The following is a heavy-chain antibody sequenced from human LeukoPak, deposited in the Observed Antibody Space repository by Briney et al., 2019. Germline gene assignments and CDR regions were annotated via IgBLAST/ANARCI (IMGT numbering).Heavy chain of an antibody. CDR2: IRYDGSNK. V-gene: IGHV3-30*02. CDR3: AKDHSGYSYGYGAFDI. CDR1: GFTFSTYW. D-gene: IGHD5-18*01. Sequence: PGGSLRLSCAASGFTFSTYWMSWVRQAPGKGLEWVAFIRYDGSNKYYADSVKGRFTISRDNSKNTLYLQMNSLRAEDTAVYYCAKDHSGYSYGYGAFDIWGQGTMVTVSS. J-gene: IGHJ3*02.